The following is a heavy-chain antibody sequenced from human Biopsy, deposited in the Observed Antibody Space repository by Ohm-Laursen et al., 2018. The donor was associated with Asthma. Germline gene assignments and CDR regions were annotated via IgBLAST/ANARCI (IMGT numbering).Heavy chain of an antibody. V-gene: IGHV4-59*07. J-gene: IGHJ6*02. D-gene: IGHD6-19*01. CDR1: GGSISSYY. Sequence: SDTLPLTCTVSGGSISSYYWSWIRQPPGKGLEWIGYIYYSGSTNYNPSLKSRVTISVDTSKNQFSLKLSSVTAADTAVYYCASGGIAVAGPSHYYYYYGMDVWGQGTTVTVSS. CDR3: ASGGIAVAGPSHYYYYYGMDV. CDR2: IYYSGST.